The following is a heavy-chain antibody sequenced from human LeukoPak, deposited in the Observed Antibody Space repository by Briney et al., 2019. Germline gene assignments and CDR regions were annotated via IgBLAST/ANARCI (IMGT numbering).Heavy chain of an antibody. CDR2: ISGSGGST. J-gene: IGHJ4*02. Sequence: GGSLRLSCAASGFTFGSYAMSWVRQAPGKGLEWVSGISGSGGSTYYADSVKGRFTISRDNSKNTLYVQMTSLRADDTAVYYCAKDGGGCHDYWGQGTLVTVSS. CDR3: AKDGGGCHDY. D-gene: IGHD3-16*01. V-gene: IGHV3-23*01. CDR1: GFTFGSYA.